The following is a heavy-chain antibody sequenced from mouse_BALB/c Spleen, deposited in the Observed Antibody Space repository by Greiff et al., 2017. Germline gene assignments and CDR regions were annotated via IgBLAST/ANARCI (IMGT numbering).Heavy chain of an antibody. D-gene: IGHD1-1*01. J-gene: IGHJ1*01. Sequence: VQLKESGGGLVKPGGSLKLSCAASGFTFSSYAMSWVRQTPEKRLEWVASISSGGSTYYPDSVKGRFTISRDNARNILYLQMSSLRSEDTAMYYCARGGYYGSSYWYFDVWGAGTTVTVSS. CDR2: ISSGGST. CDR3: ARGGYYGSSYWYFDV. CDR1: GFTFSSYA. V-gene: IGHV5-6-5*01.